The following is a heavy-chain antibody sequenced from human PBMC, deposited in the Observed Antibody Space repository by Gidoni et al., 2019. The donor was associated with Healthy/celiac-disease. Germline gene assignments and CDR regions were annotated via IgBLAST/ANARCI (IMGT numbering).Heavy chain of an antibody. V-gene: IGHV3-33*01. CDR2: IWYDGSNK. J-gene: IGHJ6*02. CDR3: ARDVYYDFWRGSLHYGMDV. Sequence: QVQLVESGGGVVQPGRSLRLSCAASGFTFSSYGMHWVRQAPGKGLEWVAVIWYDGSNKYYADSVKGRFTISRDNSKNTLYLQMNSLRAEDTAVYYCARDVYYDFWRGSLHYGMDVWGQGTTVTVSS. D-gene: IGHD3-3*01. CDR1: GFTFSSYG.